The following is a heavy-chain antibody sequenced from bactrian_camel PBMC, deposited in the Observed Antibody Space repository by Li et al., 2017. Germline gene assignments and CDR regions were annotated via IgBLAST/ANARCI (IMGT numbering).Heavy chain of an antibody. Sequence: QMVESGGGSVQTGGSLKLSCSVSGDADNEYCLGWFRQAPGKGLEWVSWIHRSGDRTYYADSVKGRFTVSRDNAKNTLYLRLNTLKTEDTAMYYCWAHDATYWGQGTQVTVS. CDR2: IHRSGDRT. V-gene: IGHV3S1*01. CDR3: WAHDATY. CDR1: GDADNEYC. J-gene: IGHJ4*01. D-gene: IGHD1*01.